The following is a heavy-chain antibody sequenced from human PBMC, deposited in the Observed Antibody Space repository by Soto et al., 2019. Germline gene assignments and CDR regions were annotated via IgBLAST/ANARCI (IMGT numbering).Heavy chain of an antibody. Sequence: PSETLSLTCTVSGGSISSGDYYWSWIRQPPGKGLEWIGYIYYSGSTYYNPSLKSRVTISVDTSKNQFSLKLSPVTAADTAVYYCASIGVGATLDYWGQGTLVTVSS. V-gene: IGHV4-30-4*02. CDR2: IYYSGST. CDR3: ASIGVGATLDY. J-gene: IGHJ4*02. CDR1: GGSISSGDYY. D-gene: IGHD1-26*01.